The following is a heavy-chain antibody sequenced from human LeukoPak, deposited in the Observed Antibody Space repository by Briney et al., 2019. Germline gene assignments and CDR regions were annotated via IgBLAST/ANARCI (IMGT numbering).Heavy chain of an antibody. V-gene: IGHV3-23*01. CDR3: AKMYCRGPWCYTGGDDKFYGMDV. CDR2: LSGSGRGT. Sequence: GGSLRLSCVASGFTFNNFAMSWVRQAPGKGLEWVSTLSGSGRGTNYADPVKGRFIISRDNSKKTLSLQMSSLRAEDTAAYYCAKMYCRGPWCYTGGDDKFYGMDVWGQGTTVTVSS. J-gene: IGHJ6*02. D-gene: IGHD2-15*01. CDR1: GFTFNNFA.